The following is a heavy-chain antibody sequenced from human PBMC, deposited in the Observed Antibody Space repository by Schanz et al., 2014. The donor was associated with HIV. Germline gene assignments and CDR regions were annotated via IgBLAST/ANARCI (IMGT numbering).Heavy chain of an antibody. CDR2: INPNNGVT. Sequence: QVQLVQSGAEVKKPGSSVKVSCKAPGHPFTGYYMHWVRQAPGQGLECMGWINPNNGVTNYAEEFQDRVALTRDMSISTAYLELSRLTLDDTAVYYCARIRTKGVTGTYDWGQGTLVTVSS. V-gene: IGHV1-2*02. CDR1: GHPFTGYY. J-gene: IGHJ4*02. CDR3: ARIRTKGVTGTYD. D-gene: IGHD1-1*01.